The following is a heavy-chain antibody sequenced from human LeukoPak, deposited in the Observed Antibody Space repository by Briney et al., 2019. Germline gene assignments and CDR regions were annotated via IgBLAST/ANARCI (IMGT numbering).Heavy chain of an antibody. Sequence: SQTLSLTCTVSGDSISSYYWSWIRQPPGKGLEWIGYIYTSGGTNYIPSLKGRVTISIDTSKNQLSLKLSSVTAADSAVYYCARLTRLSTSPDRYYLDYWGQGTLVTVSS. D-gene: IGHD6-6*01. CDR2: IYTSGGT. CDR3: ARLTRLSTSPDRYYLDY. CDR1: GDSISSYY. V-gene: IGHV4-4*09. J-gene: IGHJ4*02.